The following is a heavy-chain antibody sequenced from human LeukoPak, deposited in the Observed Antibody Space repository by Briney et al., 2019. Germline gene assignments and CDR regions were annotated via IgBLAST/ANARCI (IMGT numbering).Heavy chain of an antibody. V-gene: IGHV4-61*08. Sequence: SQTLSLTCTVSGXSISSGGYYWSWIRQHPGKGLEWIGYIHYSGSTNYNPSLKSRVTTSVDTSKKQFSLKLRSVTAADTAVYYCARSVSWGLLVRDDAFDIWGQGTMVTVSS. CDR1: GXSISSGGYY. CDR2: IHYSGST. CDR3: ARSVSWGLLVRDDAFDI. J-gene: IGHJ3*02. D-gene: IGHD2-21*01.